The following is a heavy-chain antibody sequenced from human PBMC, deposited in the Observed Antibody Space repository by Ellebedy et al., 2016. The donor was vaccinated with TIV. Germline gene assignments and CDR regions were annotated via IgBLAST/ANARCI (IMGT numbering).Heavy chain of an antibody. CDR1: GLSVSNSY. J-gene: IGHJ4*01. CDR3: AKEVVEGGFGPLEY. Sequence: GGSLRLSXAASGLSVSNSYMTWVRRPPGKGLEWISVIYAGGDTYYADSVKGRFTITRDSAKNTVFLQMNSLRAEDTAVYYCAKEVVEGGFGPLEYWGHGTLVTVSS. V-gene: IGHV3-53*01. CDR2: IYAGGDT. D-gene: IGHD2-15*01.